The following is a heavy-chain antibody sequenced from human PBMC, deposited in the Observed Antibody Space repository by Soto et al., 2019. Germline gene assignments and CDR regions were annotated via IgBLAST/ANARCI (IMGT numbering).Heavy chain of an antibody. CDR3: AYSSTPFDY. J-gene: IGHJ4*02. V-gene: IGHV3-23*01. CDR1: GFTFSSYA. Sequence: EVQLLESGGGLVQPGGSLRLSCAASGFTFSSYAMSWVRQAPGKGLEWVSTVSGSGGSTYYADSVKGRFTISRDNSNNTLYLQMNSLRAEDTAVYYCAYSSTPFDYWGQGTLVTVSS. CDR2: VSGSGGST. D-gene: IGHD6-13*01.